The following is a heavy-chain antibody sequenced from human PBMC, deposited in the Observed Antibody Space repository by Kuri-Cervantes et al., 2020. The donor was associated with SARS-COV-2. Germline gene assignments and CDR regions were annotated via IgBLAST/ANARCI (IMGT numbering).Heavy chain of an antibody. V-gene: IGHV3-21*01. CDR1: GFTFSSYS. CDR2: ISSSSSYI. Sequence: GGSLRLSCAASGFTFSSYSMNWVRQAPGKGLEWVSSISSSSSYIYYADSVKGRFTISRDNSKSTLYLQMNSLRAEDTAVYYCARDHHASLCSSTSCYAGGYYYYGMDVWGQGTTVTVSS. J-gene: IGHJ6*02. CDR3: ARDHHASLCSSTSCYAGGYYYYGMDV. D-gene: IGHD2-2*01.